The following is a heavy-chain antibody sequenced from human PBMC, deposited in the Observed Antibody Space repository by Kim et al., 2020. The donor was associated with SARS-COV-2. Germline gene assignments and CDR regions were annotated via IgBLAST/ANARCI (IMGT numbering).Heavy chain of an antibody. CDR3: ARGYSGYDRAFDI. CDR2: IYYSGST. Sequence: SETLSLTCAVSGGSFSSYYWSWIRQPPGKGLEWIGYIYYSGSTNYNPSLKSRVTISVDTSKNQFSLKLSSVTAADTAVYYCARGYSGYDRAFDIWGQGTMVTVSS. CDR1: GGSFSSYY. V-gene: IGHV4-59*01. D-gene: IGHD5-12*01. J-gene: IGHJ3*02.